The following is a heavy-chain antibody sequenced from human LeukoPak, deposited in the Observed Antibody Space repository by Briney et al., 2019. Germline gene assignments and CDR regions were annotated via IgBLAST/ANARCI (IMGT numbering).Heavy chain of an antibody. CDR1: GGTFSSYA. V-gene: IGHV1-69*13. CDR3: ARDSGKWELLHYYYYYGMDV. CDR2: IIPIFGTA. D-gene: IGHD1-26*01. J-gene: IGHJ6*02. Sequence: SVKVSCKASGGTFSSYAISWVRQAPGQGLEWMGGIIPIFGTANYAQKFQGRVTITADESTSTAYMELSSLRSEDTAVYYCARDSGKWELLHYYYYYGMDVWGQGTTVTVSS.